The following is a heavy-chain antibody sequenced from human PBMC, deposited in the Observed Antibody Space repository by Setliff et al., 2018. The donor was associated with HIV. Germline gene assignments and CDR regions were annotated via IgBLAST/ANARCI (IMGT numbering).Heavy chain of an antibody. CDR3: ARGLMSYNFWGGRNDYHYMDV. Sequence: SETLSLTCSVSGGSISGYYWNWVRQPPGKGLEWIGCIYYSGRTTYNSSLKSRVTISLDTSKKQFSLKLNSVTAADTAVYYCARGLMSYNFWGGRNDYHYMDVWGKGTTVTVSS. CDR2: IYYSGRT. V-gene: IGHV4-59*01. D-gene: IGHD3-3*01. J-gene: IGHJ6*03. CDR1: GGSISGYY.